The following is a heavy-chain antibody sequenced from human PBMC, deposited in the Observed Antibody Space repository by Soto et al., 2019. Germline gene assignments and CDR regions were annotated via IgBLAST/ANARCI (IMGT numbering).Heavy chain of an antibody. CDR3: ARDNRSGYYFDS. Sequence: PSETLSLTCDVSGDSISSGGYSWNWIRQPPGKGLEWTGNIYQSGTTDYNPSLKSRVTISVDRSKNQFSLKLSSVTAADTAVYYCARDNRSGYYFDSWGQGTLVTVSS. CDR1: GDSISSGGYS. J-gene: IGHJ4*02. CDR2: IYQSGTT. V-gene: IGHV4-30-2*01. D-gene: IGHD3-22*01.